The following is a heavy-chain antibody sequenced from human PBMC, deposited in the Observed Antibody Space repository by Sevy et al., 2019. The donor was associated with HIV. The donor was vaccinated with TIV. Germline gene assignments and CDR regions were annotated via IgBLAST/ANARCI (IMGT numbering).Heavy chain of an antibody. Sequence: GESLKIYCKGSGHSFTSYWIAWVRQMPGKGLGWMGIIYPGDSDTRYSPPFQGQVTISADKSISTAYLQWSSLKASDTAMYYCATYDFPRKALDIWGQGTMVTVSS. CDR3: ATYDFPRKALDI. J-gene: IGHJ3*02. V-gene: IGHV5-51*01. CDR1: GHSFTSYW. CDR2: IYPGDSDT. D-gene: IGHD3-16*01.